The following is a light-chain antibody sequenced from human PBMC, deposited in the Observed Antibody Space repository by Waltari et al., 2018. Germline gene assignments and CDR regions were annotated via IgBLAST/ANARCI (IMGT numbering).Light chain of an antibody. Sequence: DIQMTQSPSPLSASVGDRVTITGRASQTIYNSLNWYQHKPGNAPRLLISDASNLQNGVPARFSGRGSETDFTLAISRLQPEDFATYYCQQSYTLPYTFGQGTKLDI. CDR1: QTIYNS. CDR2: DAS. J-gene: IGKJ2*01. V-gene: IGKV1-39*01. CDR3: QQSYTLPYT.